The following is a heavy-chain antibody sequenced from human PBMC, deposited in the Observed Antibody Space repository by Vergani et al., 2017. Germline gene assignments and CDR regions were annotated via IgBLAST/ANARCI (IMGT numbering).Heavy chain of an antibody. D-gene: IGHD5-12*01. CDR3: ARGGGDPYYYYYMDV. CDR2: IYYSGST. J-gene: IGHJ6*03. Sequence: QVQLQESGPGLVKPSETLSLTCTVSGGSISSYYWSWIRQPPGKGLEWIGYIYYSGSTNYNPSLKSRVTISVDTSKTQFSLKLSSVTAADTAVYYCARGGGDPYYYYYMDVWGKGTTVTVSS. CDR1: GGSISSYY. V-gene: IGHV4-59*01.